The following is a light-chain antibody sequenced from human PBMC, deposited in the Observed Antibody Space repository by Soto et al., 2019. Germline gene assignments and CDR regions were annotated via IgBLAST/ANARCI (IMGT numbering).Light chain of an antibody. Sequence: SYELTQPPSVSVAPGQTANITCGGDNIGSKSVHWYQQKPGQAPVLVVYDDNDRPSGIPERISGSNSGNTATLTISRVDAGDEADYYCQVWDSGTDHYVFGTGTKVTVL. CDR1: NIGSKS. CDR2: DDN. CDR3: QVWDSGTDHYV. V-gene: IGLV3-21*02. J-gene: IGLJ1*01.